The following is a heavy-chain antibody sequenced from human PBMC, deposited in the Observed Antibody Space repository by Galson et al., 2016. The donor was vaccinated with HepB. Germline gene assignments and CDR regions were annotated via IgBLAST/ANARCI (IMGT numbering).Heavy chain of an antibody. CDR1: GFAFSSYT. J-gene: IGHJ4*02. CDR3: ARDHWPAFNFDL. CDR2: ISADGTTE. D-gene: IGHD1-1*01. Sequence: SLRLSCAASGFAFSSYTMDWIRQSPGKGLEWVALISADGTTEYYAGPVQGRLSISRDNPKNTLYLQLNSLRPDDTAVYYCARDHWPAFNFDLWGRGTLVTVSS. V-gene: IGHV3-30*04.